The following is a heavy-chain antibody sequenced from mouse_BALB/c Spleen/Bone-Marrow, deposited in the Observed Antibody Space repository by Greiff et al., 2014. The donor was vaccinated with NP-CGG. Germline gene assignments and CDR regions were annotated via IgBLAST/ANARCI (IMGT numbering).Heavy chain of an antibody. CDR1: GFTFSSYA. D-gene: IGHD2-4*01. V-gene: IGHV5-9-4*01. J-gene: IGHJ4*01. CDR2: ISSGGSYT. Sequence: DVKLVESGGDLVKPGGSLKLSCAASGFTFSSYAMSWVRQSPEKRLEWVAEISSGGSYTYYPDTVTGRFTISRDNAKNTLYLEMSSLRSGDTAMYYCAREGLRRRAAMDYWGQGTSVTVSS. CDR3: AREGLRRRAAMDY.